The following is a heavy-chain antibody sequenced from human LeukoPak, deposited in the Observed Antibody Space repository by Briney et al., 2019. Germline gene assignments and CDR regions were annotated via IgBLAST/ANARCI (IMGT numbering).Heavy chain of an antibody. Sequence: ASVKASCKAYGYTFTGYYRHWVRQAPGQGLEWMGWINPNSGGTNYAQKFQGRVTMTRDTSISTAYMELSRLRSDDTAVYYCARVTYFDWFIDPWGQGTLVTVSS. CDR3: ARVTYFDWFIDP. D-gene: IGHD3-9*01. CDR1: GYTFTGYY. J-gene: IGHJ5*02. V-gene: IGHV1-2*02. CDR2: INPNSGGT.